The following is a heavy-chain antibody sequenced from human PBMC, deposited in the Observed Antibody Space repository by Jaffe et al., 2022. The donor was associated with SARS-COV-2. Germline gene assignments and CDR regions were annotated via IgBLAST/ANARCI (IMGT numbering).Heavy chain of an antibody. J-gene: IGHJ3*01. V-gene: IGHV1-18*04. CDR2: ISAYNGNT. CDR1: GYPFTSYG. D-gene: IGHD3-10*01. Sequence: QVQLVQSGGEVKKPGASVKVSCKASGYPFTSYGISWMRQAPGQGLEWMGWISAYNGNTDYAQKLQGRVTMTTDTSTSTAYMELRSLRSDDTAMYYCARDRGWGESRDYRSGSYYMAHDAFDFWGQGTMVTVSS. CDR3: ARDRGWGESRDYRSGSYYMAHDAFDF.